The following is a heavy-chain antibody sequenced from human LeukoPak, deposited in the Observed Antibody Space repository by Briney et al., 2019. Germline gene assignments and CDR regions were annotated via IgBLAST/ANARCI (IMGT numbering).Heavy chain of an antibody. J-gene: IGHJ6*03. V-gene: IGHV3-30*02. CDR1: GFTFSNYW. Sequence: PGGSLRLSCAASGFTFSNYWMTWVRQAPGKGLEWVAFIRYDGSNKYYADSVKGRFTISRDNSKNTLYLQMNSLRAEDTAVYYCAKDAVAGIAVADHYYYMDVWGKGTTVTISS. CDR3: AKDAVAGIAVADHYYYMDV. CDR2: IRYDGSNK. D-gene: IGHD6-19*01.